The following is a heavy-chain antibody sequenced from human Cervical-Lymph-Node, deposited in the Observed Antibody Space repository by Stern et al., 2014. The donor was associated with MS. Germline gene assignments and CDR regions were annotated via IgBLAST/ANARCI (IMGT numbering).Heavy chain of an antibody. J-gene: IGHJ6*02. CDR1: GYSFTTYW. D-gene: IGHD3-16*02. CDR3: ARHSVSSVGGMDV. Sequence: VQLVQSGAEMKKPGESLKISCKGYGYSFTTYWIGWARQMPGKGLEWVGMIYTGNSETRYSPSFQGQVTISADKSISTAFLQWNSLKASDTAIYYCARHSVSSVGGMDVWGQGTTVTVSS. V-gene: IGHV5-51*01. CDR2: IYTGNSET.